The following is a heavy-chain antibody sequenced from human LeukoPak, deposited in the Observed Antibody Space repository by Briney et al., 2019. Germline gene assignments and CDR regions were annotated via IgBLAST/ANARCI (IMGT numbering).Heavy chain of an antibody. CDR1: GFTFSSYA. Sequence: GGSLRLSCAASGFTFSSYAMHWVRQAPGKGLEWVAVISYDGSNKYYADSVKGRFTISRDNSKNTLYLQMNSLRAEDTAVYCCARETGSYEGGYFDYWGQGTLVTVSS. D-gene: IGHD1-26*01. J-gene: IGHJ4*02. V-gene: IGHV3-30*04. CDR2: ISYDGSNK. CDR3: ARETGSYEGGYFDY.